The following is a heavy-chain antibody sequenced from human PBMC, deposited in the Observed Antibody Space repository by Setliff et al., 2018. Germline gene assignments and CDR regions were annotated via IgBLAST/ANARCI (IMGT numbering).Heavy chain of an antibody. J-gene: IGHJ6*02. Sequence: ETLSLTCTVSGGSVSPYFWSLIRQPPGKALEWLATIFSMDQKSYSTSLESRLLISKDTSATQVVLMMTNMNPADTGTYYCARIGTSSVLYGMDVWGQGTTVTVSS. CDR1: GGSVSPYF. D-gene: IGHD3-22*01. V-gene: IGHV2-26*01. CDR3: ARIGTSSVLYGMDV. CDR2: IFSMDQK.